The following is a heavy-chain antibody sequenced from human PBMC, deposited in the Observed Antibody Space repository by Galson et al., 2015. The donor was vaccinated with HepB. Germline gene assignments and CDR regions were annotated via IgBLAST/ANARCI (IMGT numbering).Heavy chain of an antibody. V-gene: IGHV1-18*01. CDR3: ARDSRLELHLNDYYSYGMDI. J-gene: IGHJ6*02. CDR1: GYTFSNYG. CDR2: ISGYDGST. Sequence: SVKVSCKASGYTFSNYGLSWVRQAPGQGLEWMGWISGYDGSTNYALKFQGRVTMTTQTSTGTAYIELRSLRSDDTAVYYCARDSRLELHLNDYYSYGMDIWGQGTAVTVSS. D-gene: IGHD1-7*01.